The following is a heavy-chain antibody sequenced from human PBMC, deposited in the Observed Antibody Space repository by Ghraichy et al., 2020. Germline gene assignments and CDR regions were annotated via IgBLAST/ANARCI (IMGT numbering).Heavy chain of an antibody. Sequence: SETLSLTCAVYGGSFSGYYWSWIRQPPGKGLEWIGEINHSGSTNYNPSLKSRVTISVDTSKNQFSLKLSSVTAADTAVYYCARGIGLWLITMVRGVITKKNNWFDPWGQGTLVTVSS. CDR2: INHSGST. CDR3: ARGIGLWLITMVRGVITKKNNWFDP. CDR1: GGSFSGYY. V-gene: IGHV4-34*01. J-gene: IGHJ5*02. D-gene: IGHD3-10*01.